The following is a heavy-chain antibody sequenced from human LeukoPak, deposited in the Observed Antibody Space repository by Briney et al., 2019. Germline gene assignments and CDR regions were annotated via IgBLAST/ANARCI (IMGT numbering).Heavy chain of an antibody. Sequence: SETLSLTCTVSGGSISSYYWSWIRQPAGKGLEWIGHIYTSGSTNYNPSLKIRVTISVDTSKNQFSLKLSSVTAADTAVYYCARHKYSSGWPPEGAFDIWGQGTMVTVSS. J-gene: IGHJ3*02. CDR3: ARHKYSSGWPPEGAFDI. V-gene: IGHV4-4*07. D-gene: IGHD6-19*01. CDR1: GGSISSYY. CDR2: IYTSGST.